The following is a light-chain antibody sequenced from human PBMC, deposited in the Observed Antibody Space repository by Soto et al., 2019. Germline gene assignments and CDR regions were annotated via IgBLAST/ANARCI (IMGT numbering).Light chain of an antibody. CDR3: CSYAGSYTQV. V-gene: IGLV2-11*01. CDR2: DVI. CDR1: SSDVGTYTY. Sequence: LTQPRSVSGSPGQSVTISCTGTSSDVGTYTYVSWYQQHPGKAPKLIIYDVIKRPSGVPDRFSGSKSGNTASLTISGLQAEDEADYYCCSYAGSYTQVFGTGTKGTVL. J-gene: IGLJ1*01.